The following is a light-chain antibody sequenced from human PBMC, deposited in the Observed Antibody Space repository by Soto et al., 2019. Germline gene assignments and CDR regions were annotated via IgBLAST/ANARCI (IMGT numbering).Light chain of an antibody. J-gene: IGLJ1*01. Sequence: QSALTQPASVSGSPGQSITISCTGTSSDVGGYNYVSWYQQHPGKAPKLMIYDVSNRPSGVSNRFSGSKSGNTASLTISGLQGEDEADYYCSSYTRSSTLSFGTGTKLTVL. CDR2: DVS. V-gene: IGLV2-14*01. CDR1: SSDVGGYNY. CDR3: SSYTRSSTLS.